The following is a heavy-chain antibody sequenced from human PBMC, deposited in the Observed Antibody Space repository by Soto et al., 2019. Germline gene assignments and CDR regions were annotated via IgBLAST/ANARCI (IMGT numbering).Heavy chain of an antibody. V-gene: IGHV4-4*07. CDR2: IYTSGST. J-gene: IGHJ5*02. Sequence: QVQLQESGPGLVKPSETLSLTCTVSGGSISSYYWSWIRQPAGKGLEWIGRIYTSGSTNYNPSLKGRVTMSVDTSKNQFSLKLSSVTAADTAVYYCAREGGSPEEGNWFDPWGQGTLVTVSS. CDR3: AREGGSPEEGNWFDP. D-gene: IGHD1-26*01. CDR1: GGSISSYY.